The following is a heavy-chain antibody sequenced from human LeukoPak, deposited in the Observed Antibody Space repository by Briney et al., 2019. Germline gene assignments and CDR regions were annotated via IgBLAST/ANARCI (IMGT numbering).Heavy chain of an antibody. V-gene: IGHV5-51*01. J-gene: IGHJ4*02. CDR3: ARRGSRGYSYEV. D-gene: IGHD5-18*01. CDR1: GYSFTIYW. Sequence: GESLKISCKGSGYSFTIYWIGWARQMPGKGLEWMGIIYPGDSDTRYSPSFEGQVTISADKSSSTAYLQWSSLKASDAAMYYCARRGSRGYSYEVWGQGTLVTVSS. CDR2: IYPGDSDT.